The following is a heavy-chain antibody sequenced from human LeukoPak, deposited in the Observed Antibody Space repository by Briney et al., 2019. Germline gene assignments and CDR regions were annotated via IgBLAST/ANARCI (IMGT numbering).Heavy chain of an antibody. D-gene: IGHD6-6*01. CDR2: INPNSGDT. J-gene: IGHJ4*02. Sequence: ASVKVSCTASGYTFTGYYMHWVRQAPGQRLEWMGWINPNSGDTNYAEKFQGRVTMTRDTSISTAYMDLRRLRSDDTAVYYCARDYSSSSGYFDYWGQGTLVTVSS. CDR1: GYTFTGYY. CDR3: ARDYSSSSGYFDY. V-gene: IGHV1-2*02.